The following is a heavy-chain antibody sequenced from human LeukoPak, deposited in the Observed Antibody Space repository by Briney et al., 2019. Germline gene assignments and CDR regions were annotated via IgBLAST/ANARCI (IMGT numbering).Heavy chain of an antibody. CDR3: ATRYCSSTSCSRGAMDV. CDR1: GGSFSGYY. D-gene: IGHD2-2*01. CDR2: INHSGST. V-gene: IGHV4-34*01. Sequence: SETLCLTCAVYGGSFSGYYWSWVRQPPGKGLEWIGEINHSGSTNYNPSLKSRVTISVDTSKNQFSLKLSSVTAADTAVYYCATRYCSSTSCSRGAMDVWGQGTTVTVSS. J-gene: IGHJ6*02.